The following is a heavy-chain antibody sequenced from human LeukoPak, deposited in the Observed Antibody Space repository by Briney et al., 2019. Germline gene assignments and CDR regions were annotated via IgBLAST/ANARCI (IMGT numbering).Heavy chain of an antibody. Sequence: GGSLRLSCAASGFTFSSYWMHWVRQAPGKGLVWVSRINSDGSSTSYADSVKGRFTISRDNAKNTLYLQMNSLRAEDTAVYYCARVRGQWLVPAYFDYWGQGTLVTVSS. D-gene: IGHD6-19*01. V-gene: IGHV3-74*01. CDR3: ARVRGQWLVPAYFDY. CDR2: INSDGSST. CDR1: GFTFSSYW. J-gene: IGHJ4*02.